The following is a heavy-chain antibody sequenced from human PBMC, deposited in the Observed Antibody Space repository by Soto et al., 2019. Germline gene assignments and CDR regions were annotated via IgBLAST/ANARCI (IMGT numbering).Heavy chain of an antibody. CDR3: ARTEYYYDSSGPFPGYAFDI. Sequence: GASVKVSCKASGGTFSSYAISWVRQAPGQGLEWMGGIIPIFGTANYAQKFQGRVTITADESTSTAYMELSSLRSEDTAVYYCARTEYYYDSSGPFPGYAFDIWGQGTMVTV. V-gene: IGHV1-69*13. J-gene: IGHJ3*02. CDR1: GGTFSSYA. D-gene: IGHD3-22*01. CDR2: IIPIFGTA.